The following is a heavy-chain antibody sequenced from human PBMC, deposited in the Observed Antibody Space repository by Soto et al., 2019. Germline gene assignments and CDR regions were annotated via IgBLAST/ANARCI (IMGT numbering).Heavy chain of an antibody. V-gene: IGHV2-70*11. CDR1: GFSLNTIGLC. D-gene: IGHD5-18*01. Sequence: SGPTLVNPTQPLTLICTFSGFSLNTIGLCLSWNRKPPGKAMKWLTRIEKEDDKYYSTSLKTRLTISKDTAKNQVTITKTSMVPVETATYYCARIRDSYGSIDYWGQGTLVTVSS. CDR3: ARIRDSYGSIDY. J-gene: IGHJ4*02. CDR2: IEKEDDK.